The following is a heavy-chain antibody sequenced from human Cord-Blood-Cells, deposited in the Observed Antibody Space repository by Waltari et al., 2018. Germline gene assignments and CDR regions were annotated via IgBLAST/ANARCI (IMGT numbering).Heavy chain of an antibody. D-gene: IGHD5-18*01. V-gene: IGHV4-34*01. J-gene: IGHJ5*02. CDR2: INHSGST. CDR3: ARGRGYSYGYRFDP. Sequence: QVQLQQWGAGLLKPSETLSLTGAVYGGSFSGYYCSWIRQPPGKGLEWIGEINHSGSTNYNPSLKSRVTISVDTSKNQFSLKLSSVTAADTAVYYCARGRGYSYGYRFDPWGQGTLVTVSS. CDR1: GGSFSGYY.